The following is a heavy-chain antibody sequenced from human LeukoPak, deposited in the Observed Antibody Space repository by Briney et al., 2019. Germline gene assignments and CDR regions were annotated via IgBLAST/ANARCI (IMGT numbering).Heavy chain of an antibody. CDR1: GYSFTSYW. CDR2: IYPGDSDT. D-gene: IGHD2-15*01. V-gene: IGHV5-51*01. CDR3: ARQSCSGGSCYDPFGYFDY. J-gene: IGHJ4*02. Sequence: GESLKISCQGSGYSFTSYWIGWVRQMPGKGLEWMGIIYPGDSDTRYSPSFQGQVTISADKSISTAYLQWSSLKASDTAMYYCARQSCSGGSCYDPFGYFDYWGQGTLVTVSS.